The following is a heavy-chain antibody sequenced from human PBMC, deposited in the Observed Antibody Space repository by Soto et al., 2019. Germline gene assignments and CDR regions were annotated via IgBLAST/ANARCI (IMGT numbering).Heavy chain of an antibody. V-gene: IGHV3-23*01. CDR2: ISLSDGGT. D-gene: IGHD2-15*01. Sequence: SLRLSCAASGFTFSSYAMTWVRQAPGKGLEWVSSISLSDGGTYYADSVKGRLTISRDNSKNTLFLQMNSLRVEDTAVYYCVKDDRILGRRYFDLWGRGTLVTVSS. CDR3: VKDDRILGRRYFDL. CDR1: GFTFSSYA. J-gene: IGHJ2*01.